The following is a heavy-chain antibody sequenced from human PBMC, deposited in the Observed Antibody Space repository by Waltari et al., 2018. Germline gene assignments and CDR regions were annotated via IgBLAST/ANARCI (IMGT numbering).Heavy chain of an antibody. Sequence: QVQLQESGPGLVKPSETLSLPCAVSGYSISSGSYWGWIRQPPGKGLEWIGSIYHSGSTYYNPSLKSRVTISVDTSKNQFSLKLSSVTAADTAVYYCARDITSYYYYYGMDVWGQGTTVTVSS. J-gene: IGHJ6*02. V-gene: IGHV4-38-2*02. CDR2: IYHSGST. CDR1: GYSISSGSY. CDR3: ARDITSYYYYYGMDV.